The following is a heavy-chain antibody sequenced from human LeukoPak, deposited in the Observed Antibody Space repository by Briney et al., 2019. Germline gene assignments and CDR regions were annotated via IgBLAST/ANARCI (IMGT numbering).Heavy chain of an antibody. V-gene: IGHV3-73*01. CDR1: GFTFSSYA. CDR3: TTVVDY. CDR2: IRTKANGYAT. Sequence: GGSLRLSCAASGFTFSSYAMSWVRQASGQGLEWVGRIRTKANGYATAYAESVKGRFTITRDDSKNTAYLQMDGLKTEDTAVYYCTTVVDYWGQGTLVTVSS. J-gene: IGHJ4*02.